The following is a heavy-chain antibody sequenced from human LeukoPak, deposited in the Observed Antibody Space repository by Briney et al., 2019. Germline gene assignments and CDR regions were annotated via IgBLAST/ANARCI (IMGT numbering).Heavy chain of an antibody. CDR3: ARDGYYDFWSGYYDYYYGMDV. Sequence: SETLSLTCTVSGGSISSYYWSWIRQPPGKGLEWIGYIYYSGSTNYNPSLKIRVTISVDTSKNQFSLKLSSVTAADTAVYYCARDGYYDFWSGYYDYYYGMDVWGQGTTVTVSS. CDR2: IYYSGST. D-gene: IGHD3-3*01. J-gene: IGHJ6*02. V-gene: IGHV4-59*01. CDR1: GGSISSYY.